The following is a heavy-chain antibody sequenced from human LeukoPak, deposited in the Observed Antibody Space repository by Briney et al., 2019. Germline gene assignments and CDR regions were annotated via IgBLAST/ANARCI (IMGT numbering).Heavy chain of an antibody. CDR2: IYCSGST. V-gene: IGHV4-59*01. CDR1: GGSISSYY. Sequence: SETLSLTCTVSGGSISSYYWSWIRQPPGKGLEWIGYIYCSGSTNYNPSLKSRVTISVDTSKNQFSLKLSSVTAADTAVYYCAREEKWGVAAAGNHYYYYYMDVWGKGTTVTVSS. CDR3: AREEKWGVAAAGNHYYYYYMDV. J-gene: IGHJ6*03. D-gene: IGHD6-13*01.